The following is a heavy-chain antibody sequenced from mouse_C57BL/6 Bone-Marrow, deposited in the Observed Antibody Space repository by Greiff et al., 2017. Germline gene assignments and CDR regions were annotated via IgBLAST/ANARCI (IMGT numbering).Heavy chain of an antibody. D-gene: IGHD2-1*01. Sequence: QVQLKQSGPGILQPSQTLSLTCSFSGFSLSTFGMGVGWIRQPSGKGLEWLAHIWWDDDKYYNPALKSRLPFSTDTSKTPVFLKLANVDTADTAAYSCAQIAIYGKGCYAMAYGGQGTSVTVSS. V-gene: IGHV8-8*01. CDR3: AQIAIYGKGCYAMAY. CDR1: GFSLSTFGMG. CDR2: IWWDDDK. J-gene: IGHJ4*01.